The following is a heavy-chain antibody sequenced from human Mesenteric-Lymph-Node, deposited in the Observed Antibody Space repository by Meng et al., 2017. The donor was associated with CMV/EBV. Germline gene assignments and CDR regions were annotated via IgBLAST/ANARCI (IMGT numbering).Heavy chain of an antibody. CDR1: GFTFSSYG. Sequence: GSLRLSCAASGFTFSSYGMHWVRQAPGKGLEWIGEINHSGSTNYNPSLKSRVTISVDTSKNQFSLKLSSVTAADTAVYYCARGYCSSTSCYRAYYYYYGMDVWGQGTTVTVSS. CDR2: INHSGST. J-gene: IGHJ6*02. CDR3: ARGYCSSTSCYRAYYYYYGMDV. V-gene: IGHV4-34*01. D-gene: IGHD2-2*01.